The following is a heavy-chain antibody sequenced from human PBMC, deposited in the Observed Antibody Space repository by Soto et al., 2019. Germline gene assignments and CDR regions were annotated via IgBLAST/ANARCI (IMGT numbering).Heavy chain of an antibody. V-gene: IGHV1-69*13. D-gene: IGHD2-2*01. Sequence: GASVKVSWKASGGTFSSYAISWVRQAPGQGLEWMGGIIPIFGTANYAQKFQGRVTITADESTSTAYMELSSLRSEDTAVYYCASGSGYCISTSCYPLDYWGQGTLVTVSS. J-gene: IGHJ4*02. CDR1: GGTFSSYA. CDR3: ASGSGYCISTSCYPLDY. CDR2: IIPIFGTA.